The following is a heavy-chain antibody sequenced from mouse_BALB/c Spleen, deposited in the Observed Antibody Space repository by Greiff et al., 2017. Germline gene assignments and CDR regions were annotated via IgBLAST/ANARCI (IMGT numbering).Heavy chain of an antibody. V-gene: IGHV1-69*02. D-gene: IGHD1-1*01. CDR1: GYTFTSYW. J-gene: IGHJ4*01. Sequence: VQLQQPGAELVKPGAPVKLSCKASGYTFTSYWMNWVKQRPGRGLEWIGRIDPSDSETHYNQKFKDKATLTVDKSSSTAYIQLSSLTSEDSAVYYCAVTTVVAPYYAMDYWGQGTSVTVSA. CDR2: IDPSDSET. CDR3: AVTTVVAPYYAMDY.